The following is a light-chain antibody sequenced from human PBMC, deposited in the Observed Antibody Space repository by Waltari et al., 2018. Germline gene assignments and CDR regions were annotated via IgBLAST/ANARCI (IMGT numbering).Light chain of an antibody. V-gene: IGLV2-11*01. CDR3: CSYAGSYPVV. J-gene: IGLJ2*01. CDR1: STAFVGYNY. Sequence: SALTQPRSVSGSPGQSVTISCTGNSTAFVGYNYVSWYQQHPGNAPKLMIYDVSKRPSGVPDRFSGSKSGNTASLTISGLQAEDEADYYCCSYAGSYPVVFGGGTKLTVL. CDR2: DVS.